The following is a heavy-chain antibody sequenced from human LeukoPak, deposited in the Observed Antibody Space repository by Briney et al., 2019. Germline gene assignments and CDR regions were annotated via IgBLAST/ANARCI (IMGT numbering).Heavy chain of an antibody. CDR2: IYSGGST. V-gene: IGHV3-66*01. CDR3: ARDRYSSGWFDY. D-gene: IGHD6-19*01. J-gene: IGHJ5*01. Sequence: GGSLRLSCEVSGFTVSSNYMGWVRQAPGKGLEWVSVIYSGGSTYYADSVKGRFTISRDNSKNTVDLQMKSLRAEDTAVYYCARDRYSSGWFDYWGQGTLVTVSS. CDR1: GFTVSSNY.